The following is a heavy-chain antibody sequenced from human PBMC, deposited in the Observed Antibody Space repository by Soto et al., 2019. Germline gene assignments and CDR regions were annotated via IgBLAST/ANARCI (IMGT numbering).Heavy chain of an antibody. CDR2: MNPNSGNT. CDR1: GYTFTSDV. Sequence: ASVKGSCKASGYTFTSDVSDWGRQATGQGLEWMGWMNPNSGNTGYAQKFQGRVTMTRNTSISTAYMELSSLRSEDTAVYYCARGFRSFAARGPYNYWGQGTLVTVSS. CDR3: ARGFRSFAARGPYNY. D-gene: IGHD6-6*01. V-gene: IGHV1-8*01. J-gene: IGHJ4*02.